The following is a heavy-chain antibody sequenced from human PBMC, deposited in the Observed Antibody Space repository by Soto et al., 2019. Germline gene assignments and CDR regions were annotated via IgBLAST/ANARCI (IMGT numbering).Heavy chain of an antibody. Sequence: ASVKVSCKASGYTFTRYGISWVRQAPGQGLEWMGWISAYNGNTNYAQKLQGRVTMTTDTSTSTAYMELRSLRSDDTAVYYCAREASDYIWGSYRPFDYWGQGTLVTVSS. CDR2: ISAYNGNT. CDR1: GYTFTRYG. D-gene: IGHD3-16*02. CDR3: AREASDYIWGSYRPFDY. J-gene: IGHJ4*02. V-gene: IGHV1-18*01.